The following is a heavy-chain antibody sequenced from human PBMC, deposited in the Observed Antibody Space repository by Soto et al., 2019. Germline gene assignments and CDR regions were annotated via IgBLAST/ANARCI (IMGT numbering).Heavy chain of an antibody. CDR2: ISVSGGST. J-gene: IGHJ4*02. CDR1: GFTFSDSV. CDR3: TSLGQFNY. V-gene: IGHV3-23*01. D-gene: IGHD7-27*01. Sequence: GGSLSLSCAASGFTFSDSVMNWVRQAPGKGLEWVSSISVSGGSTFYAGSVKGRFTLSRDNSKNTLYLQMNSLRVDDTAVYYCTSLGQFNYWGQGALVTVSS.